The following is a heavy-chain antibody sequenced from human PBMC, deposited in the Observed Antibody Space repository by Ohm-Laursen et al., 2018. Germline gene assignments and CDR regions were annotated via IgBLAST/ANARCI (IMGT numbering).Heavy chain of an antibody. D-gene: IGHD2-2*01. J-gene: IGHJ6*02. CDR2: VNPVSKNT. Sequence: ASVKVSCKASGYTSHGFSWVRQVSGQGLEWIGWVNPVSKNTVSVKDFRGRVTLTGDTSSSTAYMELRSLTSKDTAIYYCARAVRNQMLSTVWGQGTAVTVSS. CDR1: GYTSHG. V-gene: IGHV1-8*02. CDR3: ARAVRNQMLSTV.